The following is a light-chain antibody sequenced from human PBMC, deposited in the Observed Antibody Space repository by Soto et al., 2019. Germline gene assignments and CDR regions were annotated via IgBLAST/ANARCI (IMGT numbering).Light chain of an antibody. Sequence: EIVLTQSPGTLSLSPGERATLSCRASQSVISMYLAWYQQKPGQAPSLLIYGASTRATGIPARFSGSGSGTKFTLTISSLQSEDFAIYYCQQYNDWPPLTFGGGTKVDI. CDR3: QQYNDWPPLT. V-gene: IGKV3-15*01. CDR1: QSVISMY. J-gene: IGKJ4*01. CDR2: GAS.